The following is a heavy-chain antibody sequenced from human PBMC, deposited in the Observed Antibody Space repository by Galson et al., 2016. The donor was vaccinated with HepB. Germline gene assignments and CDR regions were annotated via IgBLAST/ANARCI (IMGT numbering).Heavy chain of an antibody. CDR3: ARACGSYWLLDL. D-gene: IGHD1-1*01. CDR2: IYYSGST. Sequence: SETLSLTCTVSGGSFSSYSWTWIRQPPGMGLEWIGYIYYSGSTNYNPSLKSRVTISVDTSNNQFSLKLSSVTAADTAVYYCARACGSYWLLDLWGRGTLVTVSS. J-gene: IGHJ2*01. CDR1: GGSFSSYS. V-gene: IGHV4-59*01.